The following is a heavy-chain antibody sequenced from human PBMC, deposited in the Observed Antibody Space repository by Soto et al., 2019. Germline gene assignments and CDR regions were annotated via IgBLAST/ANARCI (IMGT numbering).Heavy chain of an antibody. CDR2: SSGSGDST. V-gene: IGHV3-23*01. CDR1: GFTFSSYA. J-gene: IGHJ4*02. CDR3: ARRGSGSYYDY. Sequence: EVQLLESGGGLVQPGGSLRLSCAASGFTFSSYAMRWVRQAPVKGLEWVSASSGSGDSTYYADSVKGRFTISRDNSKNTLYLQMNSLRAEDTAVDYCARRGSGSYYDYWGQGTLVTVSS. D-gene: IGHD1-26*01.